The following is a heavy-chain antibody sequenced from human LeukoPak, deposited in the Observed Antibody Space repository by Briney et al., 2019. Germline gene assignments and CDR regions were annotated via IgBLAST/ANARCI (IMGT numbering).Heavy chain of an antibody. CDR3: AREYCSSTSCYIPYYFDY. Sequence: GGSLRLSCAASGFTFSSYAMHWVRQAPGKGLERVAVISYDGSNKYYADSVKGRFTISRDNSKNTLYLQMNSLRAEDTAVYYCAREYCSSTSCYIPYYFDYWGQGTLVTVSS. V-gene: IGHV3-30-3*01. D-gene: IGHD2-2*02. CDR2: ISYDGSNK. CDR1: GFTFSSYA. J-gene: IGHJ4*02.